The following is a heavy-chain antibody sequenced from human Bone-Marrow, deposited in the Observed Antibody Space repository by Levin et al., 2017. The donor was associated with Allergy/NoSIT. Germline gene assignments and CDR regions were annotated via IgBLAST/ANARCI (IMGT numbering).Heavy chain of an antibody. CDR1: GFSFSIHG. CDR2: MSHDGSAT. J-gene: IGHJ5*02. D-gene: IGHD6-19*01. Sequence: GGSLRLSCTGSGFSFSIHGMHWVRQAPGKGLEWVAMMSHDGSATYYVDSVRGRFTISRDDSKNTVYLQMNSLRGDDTAMYYCARDFGSSGWYNWFDPWGQGTLVTVSS. CDR3: ARDFGSSGWYNWFDP. V-gene: IGHV3-30*03.